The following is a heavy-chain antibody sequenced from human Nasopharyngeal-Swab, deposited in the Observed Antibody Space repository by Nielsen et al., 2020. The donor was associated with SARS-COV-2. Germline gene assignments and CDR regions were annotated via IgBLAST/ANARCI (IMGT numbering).Heavy chain of an antibody. J-gene: IGHJ5*02. Sequence: WVRQAPGQGLEWMGIINPSGGSTSYAQKFQGRVTMTRDTSTSTVYMELSSLRSEDTAVYYCARERLPGGRIVVVPARGSWFDPWGQGTLVTVSS. D-gene: IGHD2-2*01. V-gene: IGHV1-46*01. CDR2: INPSGGST. CDR3: ARERLPGGRIVVVPARGSWFDP.